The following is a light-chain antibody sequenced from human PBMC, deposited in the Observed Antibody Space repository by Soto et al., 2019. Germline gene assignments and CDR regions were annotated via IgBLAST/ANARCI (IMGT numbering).Light chain of an antibody. CDR3: QQYYSYPIT. Sequence: DIQMTQSPSSLPASVGDRVTITCRASQSISSYLNWYQQKPGKAPKLLIYAAPSLQSGVPSRFSGSGSGTDFTLTISCLQSEDFATYYCQQYYSYPITFGQGTRLAI. CDR1: QSISSY. CDR2: AAP. J-gene: IGKJ5*01. V-gene: IGKV1-39*01.